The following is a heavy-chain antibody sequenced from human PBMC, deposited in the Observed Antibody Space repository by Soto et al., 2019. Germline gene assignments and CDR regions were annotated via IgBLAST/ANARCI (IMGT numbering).Heavy chain of an antibody. V-gene: IGHV3-64*01. CDR1: GVPLSGYA. CDR3: ARRARPDFYYMDV. J-gene: IGHJ6*03. D-gene: IGHD6-6*01. Sequence: PVGSLRLSCAASGVPLSGYAMDWVRQAPGKGLEYVSGISSNGVGTYYANSVQGRFTISRDNSKNTVYLQMGSLRPEDMAVYYCARRARPDFYYMDVWGKGTTVTVSS. CDR2: ISSNGVGT.